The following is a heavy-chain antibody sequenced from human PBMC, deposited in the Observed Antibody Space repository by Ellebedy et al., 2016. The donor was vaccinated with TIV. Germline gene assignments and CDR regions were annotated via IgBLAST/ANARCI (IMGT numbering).Heavy chain of an antibody. D-gene: IGHD4-11*01. CDR2: ISYSGSS. CDR3: AREVTTSLIDY. Sequence: SETLSLTXTVSGGSISSGDYYWSWIRQPPGKGLEWIGYISYSGSSYYNPSLKSRVTISVDTSKNQFSLKLSSVTAADTAVYYCAREVTTSLIDYWGQGTLVTVSS. CDR1: GGSISSGDYY. V-gene: IGHV4-30-4*01. J-gene: IGHJ4*02.